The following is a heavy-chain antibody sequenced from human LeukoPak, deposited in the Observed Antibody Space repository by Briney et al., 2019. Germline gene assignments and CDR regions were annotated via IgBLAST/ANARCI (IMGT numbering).Heavy chain of an antibody. D-gene: IGHD2/OR15-2a*01. Sequence: GESLKISCKASGYNFPKSWIGWVRQMPGKGLEWMAIVYPDDSRTKYSPSFQGQVTISANKSINTAYLQWSSLRASGTAMYYCARPDYFASHDWGQGTLVTVSS. CDR3: ARPDYFASHD. J-gene: IGHJ4*02. CDR2: VYPDDSRT. CDR1: GYNFPKSW. V-gene: IGHV5-51*01.